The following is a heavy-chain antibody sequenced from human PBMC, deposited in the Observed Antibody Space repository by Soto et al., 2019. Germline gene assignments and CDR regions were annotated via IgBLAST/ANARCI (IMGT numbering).Heavy chain of an antibody. V-gene: IGHV4-34*01. CDR1: GGSFSGYY. D-gene: IGHD2-15*01. CDR3: ARVLPVEAATWGTYYYYYMDV. Sequence: QVQLQQWGAGLLKPSETLSLTCAVYGGSFSGYYWSWIRQPPGKGLEWIGEINHSGSTNYNPSLKSRVTISVDTSKNQFSLKLSSVTAADTAVYYCARVLPVEAATWGTYYYYYMDVWGKGTTVTVSS. CDR2: INHSGST. J-gene: IGHJ6*03.